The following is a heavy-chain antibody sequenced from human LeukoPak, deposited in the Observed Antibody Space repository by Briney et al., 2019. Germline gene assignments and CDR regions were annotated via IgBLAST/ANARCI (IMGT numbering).Heavy chain of an antibody. J-gene: IGHJ5*02. V-gene: IGHV4/OR15-8*01. Sequence: SETLSLTCGVSGGSIDSTNYWSWIRQPPGKGLEWLGEINHSGSTNYNPSLKSRVTISVDTSKNQFSLKLSSVTAADTAVYYCARDPYCSGGSCYLNWFDPWGQGTLVTVSS. CDR1: GGSIDSTNY. CDR3: ARDPYCSGGSCYLNWFDP. D-gene: IGHD2-15*01. CDR2: INHSGST.